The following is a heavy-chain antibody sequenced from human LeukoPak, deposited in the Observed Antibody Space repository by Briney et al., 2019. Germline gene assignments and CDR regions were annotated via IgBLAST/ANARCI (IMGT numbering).Heavy chain of an antibody. CDR2: IRYDGSNK. D-gene: IGHD2-15*01. CDR3: AKDLVAARVVARDWFDP. J-gene: IGHJ5*02. V-gene: IGHV3-30*02. Sequence: GGSLRLSCAASGFTFSSYGMHWVRQAPGKGLEWVAFIRYDGSNKYYADSVKGRFTISRDNSKNTLYLQMNSLRAEDTAVYYCAKDLVAARVVARDWFDPWGQGTLVTVSS. CDR1: GFTFSSYG.